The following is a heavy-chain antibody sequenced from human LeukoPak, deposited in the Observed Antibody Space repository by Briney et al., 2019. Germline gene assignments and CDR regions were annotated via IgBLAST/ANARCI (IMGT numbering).Heavy chain of an antibody. Sequence: GGSLRLSCAASGFKFSDYPMHWVRQTPDKGLEWLAVISYDGSKQYYAESVKGRFTISRDNSNNTLFLQMNSLRPEDTAVYYCAGVPTTIRLFDYWGQGTLVTVSS. J-gene: IGHJ4*02. CDR2: ISYDGSKQ. CDR3: AGVPTTIRLFDY. V-gene: IGHV3-30*04. D-gene: IGHD5-12*01. CDR1: GFKFSDYP.